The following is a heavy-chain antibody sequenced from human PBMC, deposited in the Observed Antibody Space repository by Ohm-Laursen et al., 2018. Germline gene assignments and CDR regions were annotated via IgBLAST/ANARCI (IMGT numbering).Heavy chain of an antibody. Sequence: ASVKVSCKASGYTFTSYDINWVRQATGQGLEWMGWMNPNSGNTGYAQKFQGRVTMTRNTSISTAYMELSSLRSEDTAVYYCARGYDFWSGSPYNWFDPWGQGTLVTVSS. CDR3: ARGYDFWSGSPYNWFDP. CDR1: GYTFTSYD. V-gene: IGHV1-8*01. J-gene: IGHJ5*02. D-gene: IGHD3-3*01. CDR2: MNPNSGNT.